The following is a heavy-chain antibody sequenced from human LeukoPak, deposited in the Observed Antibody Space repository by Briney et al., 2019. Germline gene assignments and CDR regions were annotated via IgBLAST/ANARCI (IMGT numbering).Heavy chain of an antibody. Sequence: SGTLSLTCAVSGGSISSDNWWGWVRQTPGKGLEWIAEIHHSGGTNYNSSLKSRVTISVDTSKNQFSLKLSSVTAADTAVYYCAGGGYSYGQDPYYYYYMDVWGKGTTVTISS. V-gene: IGHV4-4*02. CDR2: IHHSGGT. J-gene: IGHJ6*03. D-gene: IGHD5-18*01. CDR3: AGGGYSYGQDPYYYYYMDV. CDR1: GGSISSDNW.